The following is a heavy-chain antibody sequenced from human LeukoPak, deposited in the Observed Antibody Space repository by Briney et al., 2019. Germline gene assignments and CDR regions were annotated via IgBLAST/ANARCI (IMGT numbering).Heavy chain of an antibody. J-gene: IGHJ4*02. CDR1: GASFDGYY. D-gene: IGHD3-22*01. V-gene: IGHV4-34*12. Sequence: PSETLSLTCAVFGASFDGYYWTWIRQSPGKGLEWIGEIVYSGSTNYNPSLKSRVTISVDTSKNQFSLKLSSVTAADTAVYYCARTPYYYDSSGHGEPFDYWGQGTLVTVSS. CDR3: ARTPYYYDSSGHGEPFDY. CDR2: IVYSGST.